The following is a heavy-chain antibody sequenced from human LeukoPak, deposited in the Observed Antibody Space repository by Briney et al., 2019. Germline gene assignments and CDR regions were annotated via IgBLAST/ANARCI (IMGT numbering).Heavy chain of an antibody. CDR1: GGTFSSYA. V-gene: IGHV1-69*13. CDR2: VIPIFGTA. Sequence: RASVKVSCKASGGTFSSYAISWVRQAPGQGLEWMGGVIPIFGTANYAQKFQGRVTITADESTSTAYMELSSLRSEDTAVYYCERERENSKYQLHLFDYWGQGTLVTVSS. CDR3: ERERENSKYQLHLFDY. J-gene: IGHJ4*02. D-gene: IGHD2-2*01.